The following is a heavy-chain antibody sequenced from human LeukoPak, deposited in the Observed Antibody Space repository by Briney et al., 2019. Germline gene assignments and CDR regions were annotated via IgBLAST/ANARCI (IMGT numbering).Heavy chain of an antibody. CDR1: GFTFSSYA. D-gene: IGHD4-17*01. V-gene: IGHV3-23*01. CDR3: ARADYAHHYFDY. J-gene: IGHJ4*02. Sequence: GGSLRLSCAASGFTFSSYAMSWVRQAPGKGLEWVSAISGSGSSTYYADSVKGRFTISRDNSKNTLYLQMNSLRAEDTAVYYCARADYAHHYFDYWGQGTLVTVSS. CDR2: ISGSGSST.